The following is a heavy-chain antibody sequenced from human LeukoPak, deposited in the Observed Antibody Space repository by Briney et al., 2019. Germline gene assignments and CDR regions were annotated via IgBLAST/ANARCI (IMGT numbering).Heavy chain of an antibody. J-gene: IGHJ4*02. CDR3: ARVDCSGGSCYYFDY. Sequence: SETLSLTCAVYGGSLSGFYWSWIRQSPEKGLEWIGEINHSGSTTYSPSLKSRVTMSIDTSKNQFSLKLSSVTAADTAVYYCARVDCSGGSCYYFDYWGQGTLVTVSS. D-gene: IGHD2-15*01. CDR1: GGSLSGFY. CDR2: INHSGST. V-gene: IGHV4-34*01.